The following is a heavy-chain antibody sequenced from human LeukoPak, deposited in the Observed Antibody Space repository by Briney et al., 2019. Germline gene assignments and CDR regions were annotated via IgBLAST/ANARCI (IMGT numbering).Heavy chain of an antibody. D-gene: IGHD5-12*01. J-gene: IGHJ6*02. V-gene: IGHV4-4*07. CDR3: AREGIVATIPYYYYGMDV. Sequence: SETLSLTCTDSGGSISSYYWSWIRQPAGKGLEWIGRIYTSGSTNYNPSLKSRVTMSVDTSKNQFSLKLSSVTAADTAVYYCAREGIVATIPYYYYGMDVWGQGTTVTVSS. CDR1: GGSISSYY. CDR2: IYTSGST.